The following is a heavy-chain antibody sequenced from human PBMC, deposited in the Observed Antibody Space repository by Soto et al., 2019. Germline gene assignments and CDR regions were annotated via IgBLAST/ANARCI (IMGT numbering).Heavy chain of an antibody. J-gene: IGHJ4*02. Sequence: QVQLVQSGAEVKKPGSSVTVSCQTSGGTFTTSTISWVRQAPGQGLEWMGGIIPVFSTPSYAQKFQGRVTMIADKSSSTAYMELRNLRSEDTAMYYCARPADYVSGFSQWGQGTLVTVSS. CDR2: IIPVFSTP. D-gene: IGHD3-16*01. CDR1: GGTFTTST. CDR3: ARPADYVSGFSQ. V-gene: IGHV1-69*06.